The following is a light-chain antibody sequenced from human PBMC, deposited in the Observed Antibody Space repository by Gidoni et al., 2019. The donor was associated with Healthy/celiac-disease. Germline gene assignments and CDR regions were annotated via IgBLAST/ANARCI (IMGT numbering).Light chain of an antibody. V-gene: IGKV1-39*01. Sequence: DTQMTQSPSSLSASVGDRVTSTCRARKSISSYLKWYQQKPGQAPTLLIYAASSLQSGVPSRFSCSGSGTDFTLTISILLPEVFATYSCQQSYSTPFTFGQVTKLEIK. CDR1: KSISSY. CDR3: QQSYSTPFT. CDR2: AAS. J-gene: IGKJ2*01.